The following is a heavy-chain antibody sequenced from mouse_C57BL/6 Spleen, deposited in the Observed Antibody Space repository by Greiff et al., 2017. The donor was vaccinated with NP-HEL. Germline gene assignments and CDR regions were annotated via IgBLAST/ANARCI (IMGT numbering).Heavy chain of an antibody. CDR1: GYTFTSYW. J-gene: IGHJ4*01. Sequence: QVQLQQSGAELVMPGASVKLSCKASGYTFTSYWMHWVKQRPGQGLEWIGEIDPSDSYTNYNQKFKGKSTLTVDKSSSTAYMQLSSLTSEDSAVYYCARSYYYGSSGAMDYWGQGTSVPVSS. D-gene: IGHD1-1*01. CDR2: IDPSDSYT. CDR3: ARSYYYGSSGAMDY. V-gene: IGHV1-69*01.